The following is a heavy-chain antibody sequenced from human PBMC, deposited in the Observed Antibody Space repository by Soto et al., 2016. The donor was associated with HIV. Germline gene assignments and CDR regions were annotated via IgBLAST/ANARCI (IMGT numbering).Heavy chain of an antibody. D-gene: IGHD2-15*01. V-gene: IGHV3-23*01. CDR3: AKLGGSCD. Sequence: EVQLLESGGGLVQPGGSLRLSCTGSGFTFSYYAMTWVRQAPGKGLEWVSGINDGGSTFYADSAKGRFTISRDNSKNTMYLHMNTLRPEDTATYYCAKLGGSCDWGQGNSGHRL. CDR2: INDGGST. J-gene: IGHJ4*02. CDR1: GFTFSYYA.